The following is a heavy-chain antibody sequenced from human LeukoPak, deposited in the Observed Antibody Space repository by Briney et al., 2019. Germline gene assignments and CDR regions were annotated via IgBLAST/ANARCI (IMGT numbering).Heavy chain of an antibody. CDR3: AKREYYGSGTYYFDY. D-gene: IGHD3-10*01. J-gene: IGHJ4*02. CDR2: ISGSGGSR. V-gene: IGHV3-23*01. CDR1: GFTFSSYA. Sequence: GGSLRLSCAASGFTFSSYAMSWVRQAPGKGLEWLSAISGSGGSRYYAGSLKGRFTMSRDNSKNTLYLQMNSLRAEDTAVYYCAKREYYGSGTYYFDYWGQGTLVTVSS.